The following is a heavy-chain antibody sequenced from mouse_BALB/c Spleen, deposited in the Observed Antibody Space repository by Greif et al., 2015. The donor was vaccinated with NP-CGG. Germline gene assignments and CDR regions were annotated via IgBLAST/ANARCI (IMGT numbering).Heavy chain of an antibody. D-gene: IGHD2-4*01. CDR3: ARSVYDYHWYFDV. Sequence: EVKLMESGGGLVQPGGSRKLSCAASGFTFSSFGMHWVRQAPEKGLEWVAYISSGSSTIYYADTVKGRFTISRDNPRNTLFLQMTSLRSEDTAMYYCARSVYDYHWYFDVWGAGTTVTVSS. V-gene: IGHV5-17*02. CDR1: GFTFSSFG. J-gene: IGHJ1*01. CDR2: ISSGSSTI.